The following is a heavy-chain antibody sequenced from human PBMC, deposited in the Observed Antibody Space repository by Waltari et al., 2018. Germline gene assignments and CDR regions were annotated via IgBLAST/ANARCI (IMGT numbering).Heavy chain of an antibody. CDR3: ARGIVGATG. V-gene: IGHV3-48*03. Sequence: EVQLVESGGDLVQPGWSLIPYCETSVFSFFNYELNWVRQAPGRGLEWIAYIDKSGSRTFYSDSVRGRFTISRDDAKNSVYLQMNNLRVDDSALYYCARGIVGATGWGQGTLVTVSS. CDR2: IDKSGSRT. D-gene: IGHD1-26*01. J-gene: IGHJ4*02. CDR1: VFSFFNYE.